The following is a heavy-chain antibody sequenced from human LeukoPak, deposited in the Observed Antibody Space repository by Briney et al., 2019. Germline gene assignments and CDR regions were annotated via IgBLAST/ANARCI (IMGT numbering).Heavy chain of an antibody. V-gene: IGHV1-18*01. J-gene: IGHJ4*02. CDR2: ISAYNGNT. CDR1: GYTFTSYG. CDR3: ARASYSYDISGWVPFDY. D-gene: IGHD3-22*01. Sequence: ASVKVSCKASGYTFTSYGISWVRQAPGQGLEWMGWISAYNGNTNYAQKLQGRVTMTTDTSTSTAYMELRSLRSDDTAVYYCARASYSYDISGWVPFDYWGQGTLVTVSS.